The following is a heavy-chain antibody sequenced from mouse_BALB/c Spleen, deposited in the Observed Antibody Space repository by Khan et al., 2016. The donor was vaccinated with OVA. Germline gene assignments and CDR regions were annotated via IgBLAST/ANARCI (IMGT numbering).Heavy chain of an antibody. J-gene: IGHJ2*01. Sequence: VQLQESGPGLVAPSQSLSITCTVSGFSLTSHGVHWVRQPPGKGLEWLGVIWAGGSTHYNSALMSRLSISKDSSKSQVFLKMNRLQTYDTAMYYCARNREPDYFDYWGQGTTLTVSS. CDR2: IWAGGST. V-gene: IGHV2-9*02. CDR3: ARNREPDYFDY. CDR1: GFSLTSHG.